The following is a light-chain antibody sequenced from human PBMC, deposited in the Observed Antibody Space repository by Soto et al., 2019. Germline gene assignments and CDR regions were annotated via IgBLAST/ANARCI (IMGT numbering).Light chain of an antibody. CDR3: QQTYSSPET. CDR1: QSISNY. J-gene: IGKJ1*01. V-gene: IGKV1-39*01. CDR2: AAS. Sequence: EIQMTQSPSSLSASVGDRVTITCRASQSISNYLNWFQQKPGNPPKLLIYAASTLHGGVPSRFSGRGSGTDFTLTISNLQPEDFATYYCQQTYSSPETFGQGTKVEI.